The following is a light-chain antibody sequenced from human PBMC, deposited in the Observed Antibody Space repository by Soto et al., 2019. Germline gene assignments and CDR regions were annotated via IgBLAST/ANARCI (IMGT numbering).Light chain of an antibody. J-gene: IGKJ1*01. CDR1: QSVSTN. CDR3: QQFNKWPRT. Sequence: EVVMAQSLATGSVAAGVSAILSPRASQSVSTNLAWYQQRPGQAPRLIISGAYTRATGIPARFSGSGSGTEFTLTISSLQSEDFAIYYCQQFNKWPRTFGQGTKVDIK. CDR2: GAY. V-gene: IGKV3-15*01.